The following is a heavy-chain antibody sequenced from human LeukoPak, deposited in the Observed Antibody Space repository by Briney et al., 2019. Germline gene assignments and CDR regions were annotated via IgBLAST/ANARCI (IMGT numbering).Heavy chain of an antibody. CDR3: ARHDSGSYRPHAFDI. CDR2: INHSGST. Sequence: SETLSLTCAVYGGSFSGYYWSWIRQPPGKGLEWIGEINHSGSTNYNPSLKSRVTISVDTSKNQFSLKLSSVTAADTAVYYCARHDSGSYRPHAFDIWGQGTMVTVSS. J-gene: IGHJ3*02. CDR1: GGSFSGYY. D-gene: IGHD1-26*01. V-gene: IGHV4-34*01.